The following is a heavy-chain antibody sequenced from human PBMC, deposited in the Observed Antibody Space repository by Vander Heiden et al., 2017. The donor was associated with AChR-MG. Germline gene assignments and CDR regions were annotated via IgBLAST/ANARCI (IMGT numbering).Heavy chain of an antibody. V-gene: IGHV3-15*01. Sequence: EVQLVESGGGLVKPGVSLRLSCAASGFTFSNAWMSWVRQAPGKGLEWVGRIKSKTDGGTTDYAAPVKGRFTISRDDSKNTLYLQMNSLKTEDTAVYYCTTATYDFWSGYWVYDYWGQGTLVTVSS. J-gene: IGHJ4*02. CDR3: TTATYDFWSGYWVYDY. CDR1: GFTFSNAW. D-gene: IGHD3-3*01. CDR2: IKSKTDGGTT.